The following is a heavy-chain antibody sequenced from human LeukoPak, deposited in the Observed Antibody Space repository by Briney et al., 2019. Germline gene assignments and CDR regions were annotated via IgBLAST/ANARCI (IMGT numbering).Heavy chain of an antibody. CDR3: ARTEPSCYTRKACYYYYYMDV. Sequence: GASVKVSCKASGYTFTSYDINWVRQATGQGLEWMGWMNPNSGNTGYAQKFQGRVTMTRNTSISTAYMELSSLRSEDTAVYYCARTEPSCYTRKACYYYYYMDVWGQGTTVTVSS. CDR1: GYTFTSYD. V-gene: IGHV1-8*01. CDR2: MNPNSGNT. D-gene: IGHD2-2*02. J-gene: IGHJ6*03.